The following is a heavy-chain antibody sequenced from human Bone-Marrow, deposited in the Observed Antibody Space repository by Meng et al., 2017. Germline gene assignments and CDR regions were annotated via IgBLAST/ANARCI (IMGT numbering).Heavy chain of an antibody. V-gene: IGHV3-30*01. Sequence: GQLVESGGGVVQPGRSLRLSCVASELNSSSCGMHWVRQAPGKGLEWVTFISYHGSDKNYADSVKGRFTISRDNSKNTLFLQMNSLRGEDTTIYYCARGGNEFDYWGQGTLVTVSS. J-gene: IGHJ4*02. CDR1: ELNSSSCG. CDR3: ARGGNEFDY. D-gene: IGHD4-23*01. CDR2: ISYHGSDK.